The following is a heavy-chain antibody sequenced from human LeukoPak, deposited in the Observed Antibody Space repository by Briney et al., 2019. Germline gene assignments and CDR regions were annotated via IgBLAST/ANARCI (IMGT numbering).Heavy chain of an antibody. CDR2: INPNGGGT. V-gene: IGHV1-2*02. J-gene: IGHJ6*02. Sequence: ASVKVSCKASGYILKAYYMHWVRQAPGQGLEWMGWINPNGGGTNYAPKFQGRVTMTRDTSISTVYMELSRLRSDDTAVYYCASRFGESDVYYYYYFGMDVWGQGTTVTVSS. CDR3: ASRFGESDVYYYYYFGMDV. CDR1: GYILKAYY. D-gene: IGHD3-10*01.